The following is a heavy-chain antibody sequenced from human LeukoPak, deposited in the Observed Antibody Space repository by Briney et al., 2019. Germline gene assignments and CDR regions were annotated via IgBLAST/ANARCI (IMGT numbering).Heavy chain of an antibody. D-gene: IGHD3-22*01. CDR2: IAPSDSHT. CDR1: GYSFPSYW. J-gene: IGHJ5*02. Sequence: GEPLKISCKVSGYSFPSYWNTWVRQMLGKGLEWMGRIAPSDSHTNYSPSFEGHVTISVDKSISTAYLQWSSLKASDTAMYYCVRQPPGVYDTTQNWFDPWGQGTLVTVSS. CDR3: VRQPPGVYDTTQNWFDP. V-gene: IGHV5-10-1*01.